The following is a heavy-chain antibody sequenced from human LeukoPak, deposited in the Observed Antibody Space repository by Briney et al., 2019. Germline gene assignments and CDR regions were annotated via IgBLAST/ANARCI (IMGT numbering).Heavy chain of an antibody. J-gene: IGHJ4*02. D-gene: IGHD4-17*01. Sequence: GGSLRLSCAASGFTFTSYAMSWVRQAPGKGLEWVSAITGSGGSIYYADSVRGRFTISRDNSKNTLFLQMNSLRAEDTAVYYCAHPSTPDYGGLDYWGQGTLVTVSS. CDR3: AHPSTPDYGGLDY. V-gene: IGHV3-23*01. CDR2: ITGSGGSI. CDR1: GFTFTSYA.